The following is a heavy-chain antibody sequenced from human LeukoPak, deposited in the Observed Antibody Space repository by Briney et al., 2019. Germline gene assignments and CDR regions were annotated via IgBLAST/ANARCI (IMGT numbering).Heavy chain of an antibody. CDR2: ISGSGGST. J-gene: IGHJ3*02. D-gene: IGHD1-26*01. V-gene: IGHV3-23*01. CDR1: GFTFSSYG. Sequence: GGSLRLSCAASGFTFSSYGMSWVRQAPGKGLEWVSAISGSGGSTYYADSVKGRFTISRDNSKNTLYLQMNSLRAEDTAVYYCAKDGRIGGAVIYAFDIWGQGKMVTVFS. CDR3: AKDGRIGGAVIYAFDI.